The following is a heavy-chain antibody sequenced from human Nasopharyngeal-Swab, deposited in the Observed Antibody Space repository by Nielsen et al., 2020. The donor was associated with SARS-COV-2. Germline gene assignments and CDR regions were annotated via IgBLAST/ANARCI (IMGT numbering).Heavy chain of an antibody. CDR3: ASQLGHPDS. Sequence: GGSLRLSCAASGFTFSSHWMHWVRQAPGKGLVWVSRISEDGSITTYADSVKGRFTISRDNAKNTLFLQMHSLRADDTAIYYCASQLGHPDSWGQGNLVTVSS. CDR2: ISEDGSIT. D-gene: IGHD2-2*01. CDR1: GFTFSSHW. J-gene: IGHJ4*02. V-gene: IGHV3-74*01.